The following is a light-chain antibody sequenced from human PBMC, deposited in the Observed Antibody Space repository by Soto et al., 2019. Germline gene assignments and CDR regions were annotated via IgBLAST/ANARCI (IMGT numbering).Light chain of an antibody. CDR3: QSYDSSLSGSEV. CDR2: GNS. Sequence: QSVLTQPPSVSGAPGQRVTISCTGSSSNIGAGYDVHWYQQLPGTAPKLLIYGNSNRPSGVPDRFSGSKSGTSACLAITGLQAEDEADYYCQSYDSSLSGSEVFGGGTKLTVL. V-gene: IGLV1-40*01. CDR1: SSNIGAGYD. J-gene: IGLJ2*01.